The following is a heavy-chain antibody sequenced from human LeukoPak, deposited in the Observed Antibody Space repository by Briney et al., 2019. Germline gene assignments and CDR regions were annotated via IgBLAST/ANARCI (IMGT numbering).Heavy chain of an antibody. J-gene: IGHJ4*02. CDR2: IYYSGST. D-gene: IGHD3-22*01. CDR1: GGSISSSSYY. V-gene: IGHV4-39*07. CDR3: ARGSGGYYSTDY. Sequence: PSETLSLTCTVSGGSISSSSYYWGWIRQPPGKGLEWIGSIYYSGSTYYNPSLKSRVTISVDTSKNQFSLKLSSVTAADTAVYYCARGSGGYYSTDYWGQGTLVTVSS.